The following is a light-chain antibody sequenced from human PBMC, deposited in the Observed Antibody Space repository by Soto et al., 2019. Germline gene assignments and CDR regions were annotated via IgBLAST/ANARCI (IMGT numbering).Light chain of an antibody. Sequence: QAVVTQEPSLTVSPGGTVSLTCGSSTGAVTSGHYPYWFQQKPGQAPRTLIYDTNNRHSWTPARFSGSLLRGKAALTLSGAQPEDEADYYCLLSSSGVRVFGGGTKLTVL. CDR1: TGAVTSGHY. J-gene: IGLJ3*02. CDR2: DTN. CDR3: LLSSSGVRV. V-gene: IGLV7-46*01.